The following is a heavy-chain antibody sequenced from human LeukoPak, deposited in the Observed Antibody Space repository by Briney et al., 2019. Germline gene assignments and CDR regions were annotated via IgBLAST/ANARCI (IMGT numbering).Heavy chain of an antibody. J-gene: IGHJ4*02. Sequence: GASLRLSCAASGFTFSSYTMNWVRQAPGKGLEWVSSISTSSSYIYYADTVKGRFTITKDNANDSLYLQMNSLRAEDTAVYYCARHSILDYWGQGTLVTVSS. CDR2: ISTSSSYI. D-gene: IGHD3-3*01. V-gene: IGHV3-21*01. CDR3: ARHSILDY. CDR1: GFTFSSYT.